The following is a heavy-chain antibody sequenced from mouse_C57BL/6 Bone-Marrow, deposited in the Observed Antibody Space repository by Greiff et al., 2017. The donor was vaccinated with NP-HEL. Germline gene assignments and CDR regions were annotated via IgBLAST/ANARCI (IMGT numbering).Heavy chain of an antibody. CDR3: VRWYLSWFAY. J-gene: IGHJ3*01. V-gene: IGHV10-3*01. Sequence: EVQLVESGGGLVQPKGSLKLSCAASGFTFNTYAMHWVRQAPGQGLEWVARIRSKSSSYATYYADSVKDRFTISRDDSQSMLYLQMNNLKTADTAMYYSVRWYLSWFAYWGQGTLVTVSA. D-gene: IGHD1-1*02. CDR1: GFTFNTYA. CDR2: IRSKSSSYAT.